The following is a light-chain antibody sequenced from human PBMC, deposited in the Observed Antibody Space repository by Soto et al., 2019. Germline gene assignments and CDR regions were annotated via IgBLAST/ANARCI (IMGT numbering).Light chain of an antibody. V-gene: IGLV2-14*01. CDR3: SSYTSSSILA. CDR1: SSDVGGYNY. Sequence: QSVLTQPASVSGSPGQSITISCIGSSSDVGGYNYVSWYQQHPGKAPKLMIYEVTNRPSGVSNRFSGSKSGNSASLTISGLQAEDEADYYCSSYTSSSILAFGGGTKLTVL. CDR2: EVT. J-gene: IGLJ2*01.